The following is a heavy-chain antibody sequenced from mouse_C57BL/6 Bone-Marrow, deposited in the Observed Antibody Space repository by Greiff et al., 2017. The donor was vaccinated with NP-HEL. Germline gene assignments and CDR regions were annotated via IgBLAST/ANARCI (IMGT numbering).Heavy chain of an antibody. CDR1: GYTFTDYN. J-gene: IGHJ3*01. D-gene: IGHD1-1*01. V-gene: IGHV1-22*01. Sequence: EVKPVESGPELVKPGASVKMSCKASGYTFTDYNMHWVKQSHGKSLEWIGYINPNNGGTSYNQKFKGKATLTVNKSSSTAYMELRSLTSEDSAVYYCARPNYYGSSFFAYWGQGTLVTVSA. CDR2: INPNNGGT. CDR3: ARPNYYGSSFFAY.